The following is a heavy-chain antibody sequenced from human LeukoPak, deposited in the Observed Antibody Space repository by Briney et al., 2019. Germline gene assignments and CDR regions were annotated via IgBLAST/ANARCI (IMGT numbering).Heavy chain of an antibody. CDR3: ARTDIVVVVAATPENFDY. V-gene: IGHV1-18*01. CDR2: ISAYNGNT. Sequence: GASVKVSCKASGYTFTSYGISWVRQAPGQGLEWMGWISAYNGNTNYAQKLQGRVTMTTDTSTSTAYMELRSLRSDDTAVYYCARTDIVVVVAATPENFDYWGQGTLVTVSS. D-gene: IGHD2-15*01. CDR1: GYTFTSYG. J-gene: IGHJ4*02.